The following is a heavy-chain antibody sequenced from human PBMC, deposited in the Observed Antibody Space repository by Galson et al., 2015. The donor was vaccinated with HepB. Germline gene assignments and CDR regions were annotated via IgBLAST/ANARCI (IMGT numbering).Heavy chain of an antibody. CDR3: AHRPLTFRSDRGGYWNYFDN. CDR2: IYWDDDK. D-gene: IGHD2-21*01. V-gene: IGHV2-5*02. J-gene: IGHJ4*02. CDR1: GFSVNTAGVG. Sequence: PALVKPTQTLTLPCTFSGFSVNTAGVGVGWIRQPPGKALEWLALIYWDDDKHYNPFLKSRLSITKDASKNQVALMMTDMDPGDTATYFCAHRPLTFRSDRGGYWNYFDNWGQGTLVVVPS.